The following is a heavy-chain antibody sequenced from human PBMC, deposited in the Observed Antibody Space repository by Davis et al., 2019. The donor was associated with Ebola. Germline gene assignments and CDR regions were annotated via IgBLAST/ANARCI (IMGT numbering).Heavy chain of an antibody. CDR2: LYHGGGT. Sequence: SETLSLTCTVSGYSISSGYYWGWIRQPPGKGLEWIGNLYHGGGTNYSPSLKSRLTISVDTSKNQFSLELSSVTAADTAVYYCARDGGGSYHEAFDYWGQGTLVTVSS. CDR3: ARDGGGSYHEAFDY. V-gene: IGHV4-38-2*02. D-gene: IGHD1-26*01. CDR1: GYSISSGYY. J-gene: IGHJ4*02.